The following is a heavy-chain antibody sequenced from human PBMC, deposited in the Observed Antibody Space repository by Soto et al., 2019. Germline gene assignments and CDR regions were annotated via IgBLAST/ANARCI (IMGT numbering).Heavy chain of an antibody. CDR2: INPSGGST. J-gene: IGHJ6*02. CDR3: ARDLGWELPPIYYYYGMDV. D-gene: IGHD1-26*01. Sequence: QVQLVQSGAEVKKPGASVKVSCKASGYTFTSHYMHWVRQAPGQGLEWMGIINPSGGSTRYAQKFQGGVTMNRDTSTSTVYMELSSLRSEDTAVYYCARDLGWELPPIYYYYGMDVWGQGTTVTVSS. V-gene: IGHV1-46*01. CDR1: GYTFTSHY.